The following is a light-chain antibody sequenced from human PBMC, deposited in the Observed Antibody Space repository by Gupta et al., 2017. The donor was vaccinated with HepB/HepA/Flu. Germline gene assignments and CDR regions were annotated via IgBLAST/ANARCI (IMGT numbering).Light chain of an antibody. V-gene: IGLV3-1*01. Sequence: SSELTQPPSVSVSPGQTASISCSGDRLGNKYAAWYQQKPGQSPVLVIYQNNKRPSGTPERFSGSSSGSTATLTISGTQTWDEAEYFWQAWDTSIAGFGGGTRADRP. CDR3: QAWDTSIAG. J-gene: IGLJ2*01. CDR2: QNN. CDR1: RLGNKY.